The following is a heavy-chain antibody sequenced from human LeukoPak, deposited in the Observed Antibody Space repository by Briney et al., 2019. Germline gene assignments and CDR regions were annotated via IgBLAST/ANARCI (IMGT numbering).Heavy chain of an antibody. CDR2: INTNTGNP. CDR1: GYTFTSYA. V-gene: IGHV7-4-1*02. D-gene: IGHD3-16*01. J-gene: IGHJ4*02. CDR3: ARDGAVAGGRKQGLFDY. Sequence: ASVKVSCKASGYTFTSYAMNWVRQAPGQGLEWMEWINTNTGNPTYAQGFTGRFVFSLDTSVSTAYLQISSLRAEDTAVYYCARDGAVAGGRKQGLFDYWGQGTLVTVSS.